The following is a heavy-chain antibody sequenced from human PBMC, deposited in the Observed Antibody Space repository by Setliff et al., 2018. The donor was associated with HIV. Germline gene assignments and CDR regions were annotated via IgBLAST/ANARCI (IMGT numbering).Heavy chain of an antibody. D-gene: IGHD3-22*01. Sequence: ASVKVSCKASGYTFTSYAMHWVRQAPGQRLEWMGWINAGNGNTKYSQEFQGRVTITRDTSASTAYMELSSLRSEDMAVYYCARGLFVNYYDRSGYHTLGYWGQRTLVTVSS. CDR1: GYTFTSYA. V-gene: IGHV1-3*03. J-gene: IGHJ4*02. CDR3: ARGLFVNYYDRSGYHTLGY. CDR2: INAGNGNT.